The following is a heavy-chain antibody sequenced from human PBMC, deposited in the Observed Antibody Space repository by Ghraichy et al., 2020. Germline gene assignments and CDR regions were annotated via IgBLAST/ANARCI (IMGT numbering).Heavy chain of an antibody. CDR2: INHSGST. V-gene: IGHV4-34*01. J-gene: IGHJ6*03. CDR3: ARARIAANSDYYYYMDV. Sequence: SETLSLTCAVYGGSFSGYYWSWIRQPPGKGLEWIGEINHSGSTNYNPSLKSRVTISVDTSKNQFSLKLSSVTAADTAVYYCARARIAANSDYYYYMDVWGKGTTVTVSS. CDR1: GGSFSGYY. D-gene: IGHD6-25*01.